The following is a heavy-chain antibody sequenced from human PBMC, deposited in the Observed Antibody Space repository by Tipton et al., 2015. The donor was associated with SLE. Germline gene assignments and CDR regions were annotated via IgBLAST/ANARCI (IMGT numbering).Heavy chain of an antibody. CDR1: GESISSYY. V-gene: IGHV4-38-2*01. J-gene: IGHJ6*02. CDR3: ARGRLYEQQLIQGHYLYYDGMDV. CDR2: IYHSGST. D-gene: IGHD1-1*01. Sequence: GLVKPSETLSLTCAVAGESISSYYWGWIRQPPGKGLEWIGNIYHSGSTSYNPSLKSRVTISVDTSKNQFSLTLRSVTAADTAMYFCARGRLYEQQLIQGHYLYYDGMDVWGQGTTVTVSS.